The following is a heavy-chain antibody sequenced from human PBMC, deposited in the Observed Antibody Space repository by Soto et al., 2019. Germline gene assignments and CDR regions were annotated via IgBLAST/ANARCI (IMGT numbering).Heavy chain of an antibody. CDR2: ISSSSSTI. D-gene: IGHD6-13*01. CDR3: ARIYSAKYNDAFDI. V-gene: IGHV3-48*01. Sequence: GGSLRLSCAASGFTFSSYSMNWVRQAPGKGLEWVSYISSSSSTIYYADSVKGRFTISRDNAKNSLYLQMNSLRAEDTAVYYCARIYSAKYNDAFDIWGQGTMVTVSS. J-gene: IGHJ3*02. CDR1: GFTFSSYS.